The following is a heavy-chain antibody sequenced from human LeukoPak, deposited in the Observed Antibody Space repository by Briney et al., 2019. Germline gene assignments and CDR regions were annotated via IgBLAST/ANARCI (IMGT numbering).Heavy chain of an antibody. Sequence: SETLSLTCTVSGGSTSSYYWSWIRQPPGKGLDWIGYIYYSGSTNYNPSLKSRVTISVDTSKNQFSLKLSSVTAADTAVYYCAREIVGATWYYFDYWGQGTLVTVSS. V-gene: IGHV4-59*01. CDR2: IYYSGST. J-gene: IGHJ4*02. CDR1: GGSTSSYY. D-gene: IGHD1-26*01. CDR3: AREIVGATWYYFDY.